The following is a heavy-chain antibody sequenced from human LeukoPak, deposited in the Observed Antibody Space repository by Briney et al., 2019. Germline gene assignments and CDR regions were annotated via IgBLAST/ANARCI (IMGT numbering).Heavy chain of an antibody. D-gene: IGHD2-21*01. Sequence: GGSLRLSCAASGFTFSDYYMNWIRQAPGKGLEWVSAISDSGNTYHADSVKGRFTISRDSSKNTLFLQMNRLRPEDAAVYYCAKAPVTTCRGAYCYPFDYWGQGTLVTVSS. CDR3: AKAPVTTCRGAYCYPFDY. J-gene: IGHJ4*02. CDR2: ISDSGNT. V-gene: IGHV3-23*01. CDR1: GFTFSDYY.